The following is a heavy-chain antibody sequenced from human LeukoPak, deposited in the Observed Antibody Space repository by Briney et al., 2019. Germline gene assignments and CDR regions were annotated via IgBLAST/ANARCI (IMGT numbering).Heavy chain of an antibody. CDR2: ISGAVTAAGYTT. V-gene: IGHV3-23*01. CDR3: AREPQGHDYVFDY. D-gene: IGHD4-17*01. CDR1: GFTFSNYA. J-gene: IGHJ4*02. Sequence: PGESLRLSCVASGFTFSNYAMVWVRQAPGKGLEWVSTISGAVTAAGYTTYYAASVEGRFTISRDNAKNSLYLQMNSLRAEDTAVYYCAREPQGHDYVFDYWGQGTLVTVSS.